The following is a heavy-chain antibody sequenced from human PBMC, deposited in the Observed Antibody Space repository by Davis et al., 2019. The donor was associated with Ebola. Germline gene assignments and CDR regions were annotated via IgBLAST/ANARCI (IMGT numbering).Heavy chain of an antibody. CDR3: ARLAEFRERYFDY. CDR2: INHSGST. D-gene: IGHD3-10*01. Sequence: SETLSLTCAVYGGSFSGYYWSWIRQPPGKGLEWIGEINHSGSTYYNPSLKSRVTISVDTSKNQFSLKLSSVTAADTAVYYCARLAEFRERYFDYWAREPWSPSPQ. V-gene: IGHV4-34*01. CDR1: GGSFSGYY. J-gene: IGHJ4*02.